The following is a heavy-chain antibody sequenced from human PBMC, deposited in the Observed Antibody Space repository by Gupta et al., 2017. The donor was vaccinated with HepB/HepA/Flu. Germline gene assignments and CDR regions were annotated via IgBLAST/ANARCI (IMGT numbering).Heavy chain of an antibody. D-gene: IGHD6-13*01. CDR2: IKQDGSEK. CDR3: TRGGYSSSWFWDY. J-gene: IGHJ4*02. V-gene: IGHV3-7*01. Sequence: EVQLVESGGGLVQAGGSLRLSCAASGFTFSPYWMTWVRQAPGKGPEWVANIKQDGSEKWYVDSVKGRFTISRDNAKNSLYLQMNSLRAEDTAIYYCTRGGYSSSWFWDYCGQGTLVTVSS. CDR1: GFTFSPYW.